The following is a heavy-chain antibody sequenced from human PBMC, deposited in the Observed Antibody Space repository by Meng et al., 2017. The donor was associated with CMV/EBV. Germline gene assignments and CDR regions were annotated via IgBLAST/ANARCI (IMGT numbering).Heavy chain of an antibody. Sequence: GESLKISCAASGFTFSSYGMHWVRQAPGKGLEWVAFIRYDGSNKYYADSVKGRFTISRDNSKNTLYLQMNSLRAEDTAVYYCARFPYYDFWSGYYTWVGGPPNSIDYWGQGTLVTVSS. CDR2: IRYDGSNK. J-gene: IGHJ4*02. CDR1: GFTFSSYG. D-gene: IGHD3-3*01. V-gene: IGHV3-30*02. CDR3: ARFPYYDFWSGYYTWVGGPPNSIDY.